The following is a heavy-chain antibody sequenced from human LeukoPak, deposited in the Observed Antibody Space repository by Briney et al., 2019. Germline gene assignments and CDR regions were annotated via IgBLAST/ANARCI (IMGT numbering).Heavy chain of an antibody. D-gene: IGHD1-26*01. Sequence: ASVKVSCKVSGYTLTELSMHWVRQAPGKGLEWMGGFDPEDGETIYAQKFQGRVTMTRDTSTSTVYMELSSLRSEDTAVYYCARGGSGSYFFDYWGQGTLVTVSS. CDR2: FDPEDGET. CDR3: ARGGSGSYFFDY. CDR1: GYTLTELS. J-gene: IGHJ4*02. V-gene: IGHV1-24*01.